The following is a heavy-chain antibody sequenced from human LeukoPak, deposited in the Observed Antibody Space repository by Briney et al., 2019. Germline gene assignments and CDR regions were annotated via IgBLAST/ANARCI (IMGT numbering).Heavy chain of an antibody. D-gene: IGHD3-22*01. CDR1: GFTFSSYA. Sequence: GGSLRLSCAAYGFTFSSYAMSWVRQAPGKGLEWVSAISGSGGSTYYADSVKGRFTISRDNSKNTLYLQMNSLRAEDTAVYYCAKDGWGITMIVVVITPGYFDYWGQGTLVTVSS. V-gene: IGHV3-23*01. CDR2: ISGSGGST. CDR3: AKDGWGITMIVVVITPGYFDY. J-gene: IGHJ4*02.